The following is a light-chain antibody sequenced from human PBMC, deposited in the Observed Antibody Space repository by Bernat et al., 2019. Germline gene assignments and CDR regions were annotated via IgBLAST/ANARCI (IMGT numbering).Light chain of an antibody. V-gene: IGKV1-27*01. CDR1: QGIRND. CDR2: AAS. CDR3: QKYNSVPLT. Sequence: DIQMTQSPSSLSAFVGDRVTITCRASQGIRNDLAWYQQKPGKLPKLLIYAASTLQSGVPYRFSGSGPVTDFTLTISSLQPEDVATYYCQKYNSVPLTFGGATKVEI. J-gene: IGKJ4*01.